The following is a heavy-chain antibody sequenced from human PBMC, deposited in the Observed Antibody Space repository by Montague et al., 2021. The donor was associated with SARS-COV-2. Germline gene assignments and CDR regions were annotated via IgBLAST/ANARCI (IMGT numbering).Heavy chain of an antibody. V-gene: IGHV3-48*03. J-gene: IGHJ6*02. CDR2: ISRSGDLI. CDR1: GFTFSSYE. Sequence: SLRLSCAASGFTFSSYEMNWVRQAPGKGLEWLSYISRSGDLIYYXDSVKGRFTISRDNAKRSLYLQMTSLRAEDTAVYYCARHYGDYFYDYYGMDVWGQGTTVIVSS. D-gene: IGHD4-17*01. CDR3: ARHYGDYFYDYYGMDV.